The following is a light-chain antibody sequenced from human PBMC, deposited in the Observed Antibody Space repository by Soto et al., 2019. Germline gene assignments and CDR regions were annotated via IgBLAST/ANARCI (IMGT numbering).Light chain of an antibody. V-gene: IGKV3-11*01. Sequence: VLTQSPATLSLSPGERATLSCRASQGIRNYLAWYQQKPGQAPRLLIYDASNRATGIPARFSGSGSGTDFTLTISSLEPEDFAVYYCQQRSNWPAFGQGTKVEIK. CDR2: DAS. CDR1: QGIRNY. CDR3: QQRSNWPA. J-gene: IGKJ1*01.